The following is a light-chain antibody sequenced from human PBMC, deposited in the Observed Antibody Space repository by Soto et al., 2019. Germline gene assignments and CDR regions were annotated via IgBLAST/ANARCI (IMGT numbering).Light chain of an antibody. Sequence: QSALTQPASVSGSPGQSITISCTGTSGDIGYYNYVSWHQQHPGKAPKLMIYEVSNRPSGVSNRFSGSKSGNTASLTISGLQAEDEADYYCCSYTTSNTWVFGGGTKVTVL. CDR3: CSYTTSNTWV. CDR2: EVS. CDR1: SGDIGYYNY. J-gene: IGLJ3*02. V-gene: IGLV2-14*01.